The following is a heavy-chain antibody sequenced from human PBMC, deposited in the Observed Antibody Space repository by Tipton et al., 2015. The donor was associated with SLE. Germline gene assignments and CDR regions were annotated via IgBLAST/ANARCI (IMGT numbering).Heavy chain of an antibody. J-gene: IGHJ4*02. Sequence: TLSLTCTVSGGSISSGTYYWNWIRQPAGMGLEWIGRIYTSGSTNYNPSLKSRVTISVNTSKNQFSLRLASVTAADTAVYYCARAGYSMNWFVDYWGQGTLVTVSS. D-gene: IGHD1-26*01. CDR1: GGSISSGTYY. CDR3: ARAGYSMNWFVDY. CDR2: IYTSGST. V-gene: IGHV4-61*02.